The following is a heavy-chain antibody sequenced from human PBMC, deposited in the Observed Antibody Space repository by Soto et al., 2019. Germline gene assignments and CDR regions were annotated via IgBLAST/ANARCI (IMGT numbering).Heavy chain of an antibody. CDR1: GYIFTNFY. CDR3: ARGLASGDY. Sequence: QVQLVPPGAEVKKPGASVKFSCKASGYIFTNFYIHWVRQTPGQGLEWIGIINPNGGSTNYAQNFQGRVTITMDTCTRTVYMYLSSLRSGDTGVYYCARGLASGDYWGQGTRITVSS. V-gene: IGHV1-46*03. CDR2: INPNGGST. D-gene: IGHD6-6*01. J-gene: IGHJ4*02.